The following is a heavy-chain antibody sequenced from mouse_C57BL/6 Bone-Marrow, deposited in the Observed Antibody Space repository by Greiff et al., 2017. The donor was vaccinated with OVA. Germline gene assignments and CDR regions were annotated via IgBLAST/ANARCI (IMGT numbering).Heavy chain of an antibody. CDR2: INPYNGGT. CDR1: GYTFTDYY. J-gene: IGHJ1*03. V-gene: IGHV1-19*01. CDR3: ARAPYYYGSSYGYFDV. D-gene: IGHD1-1*01. Sequence: EVQLQESGPVLVKPGASVKMSCKASGYTFTDYYMNWVKQSHGKSLEWIGVINPYNGGTSYNQKFKGKATLTVDKSSSTAYMELNSLTSEDSAVYYCARAPYYYGSSYGYFDVWGTGTTVTVSS.